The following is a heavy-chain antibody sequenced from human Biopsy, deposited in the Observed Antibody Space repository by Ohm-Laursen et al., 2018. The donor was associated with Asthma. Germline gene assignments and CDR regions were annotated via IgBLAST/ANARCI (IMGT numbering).Heavy chain of an antibody. CDR2: IAYDGSKK. Sequence: SLRLSCAASGVDLSSYGMNWVRQAPDKGLEWVAVIAYDGSKKYYADSVKGRFTISRDNSKNTLYLQMNSLRGEDTAVYYCAKGRYKWNDGYYGLDVWGQGTTVTVSS. V-gene: IGHV3-30*18. D-gene: IGHD1-20*01. J-gene: IGHJ6*02. CDR1: GVDLSSYG. CDR3: AKGRYKWNDGYYGLDV.